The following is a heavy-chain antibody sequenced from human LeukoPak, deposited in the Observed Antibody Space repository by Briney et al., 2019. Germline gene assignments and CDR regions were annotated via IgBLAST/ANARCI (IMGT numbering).Heavy chain of an antibody. D-gene: IGHD3-10*01. J-gene: IGHJ4*02. Sequence: GSLRLSCAASGFTFSSYSMNWVRQAPGKGLEWVSCITSTSSYIYYADSVKGRFTISRDNAKNSLYLQMNSLRAEDTAVYYCARRMYYSASESTLAKSIDYWGQGTLVTVSS. CDR2: ITSTSSYI. CDR1: GFTFSSYS. V-gene: IGHV3-21*01. CDR3: ARRMYYSASESTLAKSIDY.